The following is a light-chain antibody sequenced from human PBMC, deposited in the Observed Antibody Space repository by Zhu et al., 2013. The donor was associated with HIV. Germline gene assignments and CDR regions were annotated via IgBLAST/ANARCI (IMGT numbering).Light chain of an antibody. V-gene: IGKV1-13*02. J-gene: IGKJ5*01. CDR1: QGISSA. Sequence: AIQLTQSPSSLSASVGDRVTITCRASQGISSALAWYQQKPGKGPKLLIFDASSLESGVPSRFSGSGSGTDFTLTISSVQPEDFATYYCQQFNSYPPITFGQGHDWRLN. CDR2: DAS. CDR3: QQFNSYPPIT.